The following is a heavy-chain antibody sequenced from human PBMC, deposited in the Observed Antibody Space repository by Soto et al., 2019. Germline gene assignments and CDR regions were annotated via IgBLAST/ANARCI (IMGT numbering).Heavy chain of an antibody. CDR1: GYTYTSYG. Sequence: QVPLVQSGAEVKKPGASVKVSCKASGYTYTSYGISWVRQAPGQGLEWMGWISAYNGNTNYAQKLQGRVTMTTDTSTSTAYMELRSLRSDDTAVYYCARDRPIIAAAGMIDYWGQGTLVTVSS. CDR3: ARDRPIIAAAGMIDY. V-gene: IGHV1-18*01. D-gene: IGHD6-13*01. CDR2: ISAYNGNT. J-gene: IGHJ4*02.